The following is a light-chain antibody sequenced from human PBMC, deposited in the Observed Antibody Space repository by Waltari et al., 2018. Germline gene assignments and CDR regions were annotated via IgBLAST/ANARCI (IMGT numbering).Light chain of an antibody. J-gene: IGLJ3*02. CDR2: VNSDGSH. CDR1: SGHSSNI. Sequence: QLVLTQSPSASASLGASVQLPCTLSSGHSSNIIAWHQQQPEKGPRYLMKVNSDGSHSKGDEIPDRFSGSSSGAERYLTTSSLQSEDEADYYCQTGGHGTWVFGGGTKLTVL. CDR3: QTGGHGTWV. V-gene: IGLV4-69*01.